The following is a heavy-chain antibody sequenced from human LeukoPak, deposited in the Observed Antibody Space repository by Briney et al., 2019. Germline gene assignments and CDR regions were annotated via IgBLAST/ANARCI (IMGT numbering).Heavy chain of an antibody. D-gene: IGHD4-23*01. J-gene: IGHJ4*02. V-gene: IGHV3-23*01. CDR1: GFTFSSYA. CDR2: ISGSGGST. CDR3: AKGPWSQLPLFDY. Sequence: PGGSLRLSCAASGFTFSSYAMSWVRQAPGKGLEWVSAISGSGGSTCYADSVKGRFTISRDNSKNTMYLQMNSLRAEDTAVYYCAKGPWSQLPLFDYWGQGTLVTVSS.